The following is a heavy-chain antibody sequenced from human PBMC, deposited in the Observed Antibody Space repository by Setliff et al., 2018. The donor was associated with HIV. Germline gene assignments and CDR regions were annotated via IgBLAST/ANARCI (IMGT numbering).Heavy chain of an antibody. CDR3: ARGGLGVVTSFDS. D-gene: IGHD3-3*01. CDR1: GGSISSGGYY. CDR2: IHYSGNT. Sequence: SETLSLTCTVSGGSISSGGYYWSWIRQHPGKGLEWIGYIHYSGNTYNNPSLNSRISISVEMSKNKFSLKLSSLTAADTAVYYCARGGLGVVTSFDSWGPGTLVTVSS. J-gene: IGHJ4*02. V-gene: IGHV4-31*03.